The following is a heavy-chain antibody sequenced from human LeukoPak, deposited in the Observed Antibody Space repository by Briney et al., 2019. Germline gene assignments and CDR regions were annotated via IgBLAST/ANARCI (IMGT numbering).Heavy chain of an antibody. J-gene: IGHJ4*01. Sequence: SETLSLTCTVSGTSITRTYWSWIRQPPGRGLGSVGYVYDTGDTNYNPSLKSRVTMSLDTSKDQFSLTLTSVTAADTAIYYCARRATSGNYQMLHFDSWGQGILVTASS. V-gene: IGHV4-59*08. CDR1: GTSITRTY. CDR2: VYDTGDT. CDR3: ARRATSGNYQMLHFDS. D-gene: IGHD1-7*01.